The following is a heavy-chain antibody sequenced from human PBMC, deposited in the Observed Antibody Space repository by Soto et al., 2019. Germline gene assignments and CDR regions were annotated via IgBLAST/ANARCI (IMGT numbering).Heavy chain of an antibody. CDR1: GFSLSTTGVG. D-gene: IGHD3-22*01. J-gene: IGHJ4*02. CDR2: IYWDDDK. V-gene: IGHV2-5*02. CDR3: AHSTYYCGQDY. Sequence: QITLKESGATLAKPTQTLTMTCTFSGFSLSTTGVGVGWIRQPPGKALEWLALIYWDDDKRDTPSLKNRLTITKDTSKNQVVLTMTNMDPVDTATYYCAHSTYYCGQDYWGQGTVVTVSS.